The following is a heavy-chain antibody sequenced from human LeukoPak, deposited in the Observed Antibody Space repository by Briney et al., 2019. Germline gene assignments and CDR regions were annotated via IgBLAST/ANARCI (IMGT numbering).Heavy chain of an antibody. Sequence: GRSLRLSCAASGFNFRKYGIHWVRHAPGKGLEWVAVITYDGSNKYYADSVKGRFTISRDDSKNTLYLQMNSLRAEDTAVYYCARGDYSTLYYFDYWGQGALVTVSS. CDR2: ITYDGSNK. CDR3: ARGDYSTLYYFDY. CDR1: GFNFRKYG. D-gene: IGHD4-11*01. V-gene: IGHV3-30*03. J-gene: IGHJ4*02.